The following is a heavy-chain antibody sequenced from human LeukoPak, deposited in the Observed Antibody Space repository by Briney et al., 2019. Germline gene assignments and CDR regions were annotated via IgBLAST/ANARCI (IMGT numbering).Heavy chain of an antibody. CDR2: LYGSGGT. Sequence: PSETLSLTCTVSGGSISSSSYYWDWIRQPPGKGLEWIGNLYGSGGTYYNPSLKSRVTISVDTSKNQFSLKLSSVTAADTAVYYCATEVRHYYDSSGYHYGPFDYWGRGTLVTVSS. CDR1: GGSISSSSYY. J-gene: IGHJ4*02. D-gene: IGHD3-22*01. V-gene: IGHV4-39*07. CDR3: ATEVRHYYDSSGYHYGPFDY.